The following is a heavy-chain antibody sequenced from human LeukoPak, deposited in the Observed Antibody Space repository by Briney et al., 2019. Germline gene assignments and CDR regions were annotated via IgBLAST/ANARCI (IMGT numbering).Heavy chain of an antibody. CDR2: ISAYNGNT. CDR3: ARDKNVGATTGDY. CDR1: GYTFTGYY. D-gene: IGHD1-26*01. V-gene: IGHV1-18*04. J-gene: IGHJ4*02. Sequence: ASVKVSCKASGYTFTGYYMHWVRQAPGQGLEWMGWISAYNGNTNYAQKLQGRVTMTTDTSTSTAYMELRSLRSDDTAVYYCARDKNVGATTGDYWGQGTLVTVSS.